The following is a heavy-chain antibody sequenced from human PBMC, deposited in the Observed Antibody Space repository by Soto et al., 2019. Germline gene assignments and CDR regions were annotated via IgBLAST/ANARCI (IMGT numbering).Heavy chain of an antibody. Sequence: EVQLLESGGDVVRPGGSLRLSFAASGFTFSSYPMAWVRQAPGKGLEWVAGDIRAGTYTFYADSVRGRFSISRDNSRDTVDLYMNALRGDDTAVYFCVKYTVTEDLGESWGQGTLVSVSS. CDR2: DIRAGTYT. CDR1: GFTFSSYP. V-gene: IGHV3-23*01. J-gene: IGHJ5*02. CDR3: VKYTVTEDLGES. D-gene: IGHD3-16*01.